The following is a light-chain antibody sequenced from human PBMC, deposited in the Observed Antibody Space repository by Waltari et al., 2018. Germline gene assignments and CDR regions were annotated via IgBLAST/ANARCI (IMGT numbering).Light chain of an antibody. CDR3: SSYSYITTLQI. V-gene: IGLV2-14*01. Sequence: QSALTQPASVSGSLGQSLTISRTGTHSDIGAYDYVYWYQQHPGKAPKLILFDVSHRPSGISNRFSGSKSGDTASLTISGLQPEDEADYYSSSYSYITTLQIFGTGTRLTV. J-gene: IGLJ1*01. CDR2: DVS. CDR1: HSDIGAYDY.